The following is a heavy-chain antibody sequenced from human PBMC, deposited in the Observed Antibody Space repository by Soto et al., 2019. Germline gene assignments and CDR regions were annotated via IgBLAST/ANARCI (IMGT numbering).Heavy chain of an antibody. CDR2: ISSSGSTI. CDR3: ARGSDIVVVVAATPGWFDP. Sequence: PGGSLRLSCAASGFTFSSYEMNWVLQAPGKGLEWVSYISSSGSTIYYADSVKGRFTISRDNAKNSLHLQMNGLRAEDTAVYYCARGSDIVVVVAATPGWFDPWGQGTLVTVSS. D-gene: IGHD2-15*01. V-gene: IGHV3-48*03. CDR1: GFTFSSYE. J-gene: IGHJ5*02.